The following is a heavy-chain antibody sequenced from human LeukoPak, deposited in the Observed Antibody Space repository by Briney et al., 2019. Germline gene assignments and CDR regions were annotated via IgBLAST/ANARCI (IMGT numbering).Heavy chain of an antibody. D-gene: IGHD3-9*01. CDR2: IYYSGST. J-gene: IGHJ3*02. V-gene: IGHV4-59*01. CDR1: GGSISSYY. CDR3: AREPLRYFDWLLPAFGAFDI. Sequence: PSETLSLTYTVSGGSISSYYWGWIRQPPGKGLEWIGYIYYSGSTNYNPSLKSRVTISVDTSKNQFSLKLSSVTAADTAVYYCAREPLRYFDWLLPAFGAFDIWGQGTMVTVSS.